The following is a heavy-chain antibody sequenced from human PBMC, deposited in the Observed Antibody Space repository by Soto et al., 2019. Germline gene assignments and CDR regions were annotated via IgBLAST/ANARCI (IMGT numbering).Heavy chain of an antibody. CDR2: ISAYNGNT. V-gene: IGHV1-18*04. J-gene: IGHJ4*02. D-gene: IGHD3-22*01. Sequence: ASVKVSCKASGYTFTSYGISWVRQAPGQGLEWMGWISAYNGNTNYAQKLQGRVTMTTDTSTSTAYMELRSLRSDDTAVYYCARDRPGYYDSSGFYYPDYWGQGTLVTVSS. CDR1: GYTFTSYG. CDR3: ARDRPGYYDSSGFYYPDY.